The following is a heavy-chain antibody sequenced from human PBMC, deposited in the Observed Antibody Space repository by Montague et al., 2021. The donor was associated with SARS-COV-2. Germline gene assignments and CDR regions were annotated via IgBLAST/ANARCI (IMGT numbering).Heavy chain of an antibody. Sequence: SETLSLTCTASGGSITSNSNYWGFIRQPPGKGLEWIGCIYFSGNTYYNPSLKSRVTISVDTSKNQFSLKVRSVTAADTAVYYCARHRGSGSGWFDSWGQGALVTVSS. CDR3: ARHRGSGSGWFDS. D-gene: IGHD6-25*01. J-gene: IGHJ5*01. CDR2: IYFSGNT. CDR1: GGSITSNSNY. V-gene: IGHV4-39*01.